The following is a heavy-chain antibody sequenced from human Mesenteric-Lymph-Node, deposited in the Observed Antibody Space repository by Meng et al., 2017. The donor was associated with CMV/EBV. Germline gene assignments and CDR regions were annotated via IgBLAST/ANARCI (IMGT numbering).Heavy chain of an antibody. Sequence: GESLKISCEASGITFNNYAIHWVRQAPGKGLEWVAIIWYDGSEKHYADSVQGRFTISRDNSKKTLYLQMNSLRVEDTAVYYCARCHRDSTVASYYLDSWGLGTMVTVSS. D-gene: IGHD2-15*01. V-gene: IGHV3-33*08. J-gene: IGHJ4*02. CDR2: IWYDGSEK. CDR3: ARCHRDSTVASYYLDS. CDR1: GITFNNYA.